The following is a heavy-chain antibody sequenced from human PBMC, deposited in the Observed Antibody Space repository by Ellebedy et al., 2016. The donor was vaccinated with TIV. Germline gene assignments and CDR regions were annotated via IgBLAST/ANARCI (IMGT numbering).Heavy chain of an antibody. D-gene: IGHD3-16*01. V-gene: IGHV1-18*04. CDR1: GYTFNTHG. CDR2: SSAFDGNT. J-gene: IGHJ4*02. CDR3: VRDLMGFDY. Sequence: AASVKVSCKASGYTFNTHGFSWVRQAPGQGLEWLGWSSAFDGNTVDAERFQGRVTLTTDTSTRTAYMEMRSLRSDETAGYYCVRDLMGFDYWGQGTLVTVSS.